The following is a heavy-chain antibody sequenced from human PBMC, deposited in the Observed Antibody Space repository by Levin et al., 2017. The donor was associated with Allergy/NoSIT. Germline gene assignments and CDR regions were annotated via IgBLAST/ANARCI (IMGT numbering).Heavy chain of an antibody. Sequence: SVKVSCKASGGTFSSYAISWVRQAPGQGLEWMGGIIPIFGTANYAQKFQGRVTITADESTSTAYMELSSLRSEDTAVYYCARSHSRPTYCGGDCYFVPDGYWGQGTLVTVSS. CDR1: GGTFSSYA. V-gene: IGHV1-69*13. D-gene: IGHD2-21*02. J-gene: IGHJ4*02. CDR2: IIPIFGTA. CDR3: ARSHSRPTYCGGDCYFVPDGY.